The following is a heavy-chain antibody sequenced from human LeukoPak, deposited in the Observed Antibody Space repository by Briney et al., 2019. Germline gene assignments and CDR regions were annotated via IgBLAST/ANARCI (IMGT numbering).Heavy chain of an antibody. J-gene: IGHJ4*02. CDR1: GYTFTDYY. Sequence: ASVKASCKVSGYTFTDYYMHWVQQAPGKGLEWMGLVDPEDGETIYAEKFQGRVTITADTSTDTAYMELSSLRSEDTAVYYCATSLAGHDSSGYYPDYWGQGTLVTVSS. V-gene: IGHV1-69-2*01. CDR3: ATSLAGHDSSGYYPDY. D-gene: IGHD3-22*01. CDR2: VDPEDGET.